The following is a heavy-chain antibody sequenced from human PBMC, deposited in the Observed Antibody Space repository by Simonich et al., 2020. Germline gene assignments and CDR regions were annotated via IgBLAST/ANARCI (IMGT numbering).Heavy chain of an antibody. J-gene: IGHJ6*02. Sequence: EVQLVESGGGLVQPGGSLRLSCAASGFTFSSYEMNWVRQAPGKGLEWVSYISSSGSTIYYADSLKGRITISRDNAKNSLYLQMNSLRAEDTAVYYCARDFRLQLVEIGTYYYYGMDVWGQGTTVTVSS. CDR2: ISSSGSTI. CDR3: ARDFRLQLVEIGTYYYYGMDV. V-gene: IGHV3-48*03. CDR1: GFTFSSYE. D-gene: IGHD6-6*01.